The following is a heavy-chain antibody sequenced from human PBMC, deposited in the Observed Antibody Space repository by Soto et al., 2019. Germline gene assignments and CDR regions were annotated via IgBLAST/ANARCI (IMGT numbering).Heavy chain of an antibody. CDR2: IIPILGIA. Sequence: QVQLVQSGAEVKKPGSSVKVSCKASGGTVSSYTISWVRQAPGQGLEWMGRIIPILGIANDAQKFQGRVTVTAVKSPSTAYMELSSVRTENTAVYYCARDEYSSSTDHSFDYWGQGTLVTVSS. J-gene: IGHJ4*02. V-gene: IGHV1-69*08. D-gene: IGHD6-6*01. CDR1: GGTVSSYT. CDR3: ARDEYSSSTDHSFDY.